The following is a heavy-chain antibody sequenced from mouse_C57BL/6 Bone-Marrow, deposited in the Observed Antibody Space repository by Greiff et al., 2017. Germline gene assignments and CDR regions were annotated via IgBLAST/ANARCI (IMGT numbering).Heavy chain of an antibody. CDR3: ARDRVDYGSSPLAY. CDR2: ISDGGSYT. J-gene: IGHJ3*01. V-gene: IGHV5-4*01. CDR1: GFTFSSYA. Sequence: EVQLVESGGGLVKPGGSLKLSCAASGFTFSSYAMSWVRQTPEKRLEWVATISDGGSYTYYPDNVKGRFTISRDNAKNNLYLQMSHLKSEDTAMYYCARDRVDYGSSPLAYWGQGTLVTVSA. D-gene: IGHD1-1*01.